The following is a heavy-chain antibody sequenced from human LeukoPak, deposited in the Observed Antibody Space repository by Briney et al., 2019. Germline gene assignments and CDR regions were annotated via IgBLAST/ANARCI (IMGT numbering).Heavy chain of an antibody. D-gene: IGHD3-3*01. CDR3: TRDPPYTDFWSDF. V-gene: IGHV3-53*01. CDR2: IFTDDTT. J-gene: IGHJ4*02. CDR1: GFTFSDHS. Sequence: GGSLRLSCVASGFTFSDHSMMWVRQAPGKGLEWISLIFTDDTTNYADSVKGRFTISRDISKNTLYLQMNSLRAEDTAMYYCTRDPPYTDFWSDFWGQGTLVTVSS.